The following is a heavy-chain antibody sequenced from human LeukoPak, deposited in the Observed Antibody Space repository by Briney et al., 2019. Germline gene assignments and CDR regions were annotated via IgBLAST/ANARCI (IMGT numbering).Heavy chain of an antibody. CDR1: GFTFSGFW. CDR3: ARSSYSSSSSV. D-gene: IGHD6-6*01. Sequence: GESLTLSCAVSGFTFSGFWMSWSRQAPGQGLEWVASINSDGSEGYYADVVKGRFTISRDNAKNSLYLQINSLRAEDTAVYYCARSSYSSSSSVWGQGTMVTVCS. CDR2: INSDGSEG. J-gene: IGHJ3*01. V-gene: IGHV3-7*03.